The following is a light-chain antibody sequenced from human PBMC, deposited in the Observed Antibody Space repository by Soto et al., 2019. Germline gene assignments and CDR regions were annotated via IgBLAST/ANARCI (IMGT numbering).Light chain of an antibody. Sequence: QSVLTQPPSVSAAPGQKVTMSCSGGSSNIGSYYVSWHQQLPGTAPKLLIYENDNRPSGIPDRFSGSKSGTSATLGITGLQTGDEADYYCGTWDSSLSIFVFGTGTKVTVL. CDR3: GTWDSSLSIFV. J-gene: IGLJ1*01. CDR2: END. CDR1: SSNIGSYY. V-gene: IGLV1-51*02.